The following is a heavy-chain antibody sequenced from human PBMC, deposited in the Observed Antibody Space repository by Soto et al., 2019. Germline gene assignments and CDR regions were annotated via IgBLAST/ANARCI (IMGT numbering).Heavy chain of an antibody. CDR3: ARDFMDRASQPNDAFDI. J-gene: IGHJ3*02. CDR1: GFTFSSYS. CDR2: ISSSGSTI. V-gene: IGHV3-11*01. D-gene: IGHD2-2*03. Sequence: PGGSLRLSCAASGFTFSSYSMSWVRQAPGKGLEWVSYISSSGSTIYYADSVKGRFTISRDNAKNSLYLQMNSLRAEDTAVYYCARDFMDRASQPNDAFDIWGQGTMVTVSS.